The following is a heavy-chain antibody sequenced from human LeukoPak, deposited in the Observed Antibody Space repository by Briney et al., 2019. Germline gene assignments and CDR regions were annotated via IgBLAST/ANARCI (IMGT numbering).Heavy chain of an antibody. J-gene: IGHJ5*02. CDR3: ASGGRSNWFDP. CDR1: GGSFSGYY. V-gene: IGHV4-34*01. D-gene: IGHD1-26*01. Sequence: PSETLSLTCAVYGGSFSGYYWSWIRQPPGKGLEWIGEINHSGSTNYNPSLKSRVTISVDTSKNQFSLKLSSVTAADTAVYCCASGGRSNWFDPWGQGTLVTVSS. CDR2: INHSGST.